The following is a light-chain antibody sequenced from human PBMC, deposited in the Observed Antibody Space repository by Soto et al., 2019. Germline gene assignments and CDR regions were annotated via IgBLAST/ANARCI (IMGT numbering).Light chain of an antibody. Sequence: EIVMTQSPATLSVSPGERATLSCRASQSVSSNLAWYQQKPGQAPKVLIYGASTRATGIPVRFSGSGSGTEFTLTISSPQSEDVAVYYCQQSNNWPRWTFGQGTKVEIK. CDR2: GAS. CDR3: QQSNNWPRWT. CDR1: QSVSSN. V-gene: IGKV3-15*01. J-gene: IGKJ1*01.